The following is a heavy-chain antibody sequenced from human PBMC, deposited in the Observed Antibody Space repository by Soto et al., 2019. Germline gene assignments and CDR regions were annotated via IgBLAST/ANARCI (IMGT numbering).Heavy chain of an antibody. J-gene: IGHJ4*02. D-gene: IGHD3-3*01. CDR2: IIPIFGTA. CDR3: ARIAPYYDFWSGQYYFEY. Sequence: ASVKVSCKASGGTFSSYAISWVRQAPGQGLEWMGGIIPIFGTANYAQKFQGRVTITADESTSTAYMELSSLRSEDTAVYYCARIAPYYDFWSGQYYFEYWGQGTLVTVS. V-gene: IGHV1-69*13. CDR1: GGTFSSYA.